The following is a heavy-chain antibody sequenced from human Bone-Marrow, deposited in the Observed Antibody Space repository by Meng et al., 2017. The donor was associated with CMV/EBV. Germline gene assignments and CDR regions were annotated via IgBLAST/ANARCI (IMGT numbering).Heavy chain of an antibody. D-gene: IGHD3-16*01. CDR2: IKQDGSEK. V-gene: IGHV3-7*01. CDR1: GFTFSSYW. Sequence: GGSLRLSCAASGFTFSSYWMSWVRQAPGKGLEWVANIKQDGSEKYYVDSVKGRFTISRDNAKNSLYLQMNSLRPEDTAVYYCARAPPTMITDYFDYWGQGTVVTVSS. J-gene: IGHJ4*02. CDR3: ARAPPTMITDYFDY.